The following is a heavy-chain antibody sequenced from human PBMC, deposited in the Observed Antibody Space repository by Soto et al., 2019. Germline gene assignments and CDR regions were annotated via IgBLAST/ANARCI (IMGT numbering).Heavy chain of an antibody. D-gene: IGHD4-17*01. CDR3: ARVTLTPYWYCDL. J-gene: IGHJ2*01. CDR1: GFTLSSYA. CDR2: IRITDTT. Sequence: EVQLLESGGGLIQPGGSLRLSCAASGFTLSSYAMSWVRQAPGKGLEWVSAIRITDTTEYVDSVKGRLTISRDNSKSMLFLQMSSLRAEDTAVYYCARVTLTPYWYCDLWGRGTLVTVSS. V-gene: IGHV3-23*01.